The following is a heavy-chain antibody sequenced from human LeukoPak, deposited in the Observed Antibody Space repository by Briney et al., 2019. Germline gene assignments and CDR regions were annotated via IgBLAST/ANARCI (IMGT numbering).Heavy chain of an antibody. D-gene: IGHD5-12*01. Sequence: PGRSLRLSCAASGFTFSSYGMHWVRQAPGKGLEWVAVIWYDGSNKYYADSVKGRFTISRDNSKNTLYLQMNSLRAEDTAVYYCAKFRAISSGYDYVEGYYFDYWGQGTLVTVSS. J-gene: IGHJ4*02. CDR3: AKFRAISSGYDYVEGYYFDY. CDR2: IWYDGSNK. CDR1: GFTFSSYG. V-gene: IGHV3-33*06.